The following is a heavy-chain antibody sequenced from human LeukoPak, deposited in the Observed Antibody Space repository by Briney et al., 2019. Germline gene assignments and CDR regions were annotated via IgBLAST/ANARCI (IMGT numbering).Heavy chain of an antibody. CDR1: GYSISSDYY. Sequence: KSSETLSLTCSVSGYSISSDYYWGWIRQPPGKGLEWIGTIYHSGSTLHHSGTTYYKPSLKSRVTISADTSKNQFSLKLISVTAADTAVYYCAREVVRDSSATRRGNWFDPWGQGTLVTVSS. J-gene: IGHJ5*02. D-gene: IGHD3-22*01. CDR2: IYHSGSTLHHSGTT. V-gene: IGHV4-38-2*02. CDR3: AREVVRDSSATRRGNWFDP.